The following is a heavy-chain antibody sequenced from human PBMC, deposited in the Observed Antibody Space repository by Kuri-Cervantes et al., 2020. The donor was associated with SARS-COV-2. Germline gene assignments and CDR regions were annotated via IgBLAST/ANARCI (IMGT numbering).Heavy chain of an antibody. CDR3: AKDLGAGWLRLGAGFDY. J-gene: IGHJ4*02. D-gene: IGHD5-12*01. V-gene: IGHV3-30*02. Sequence: GGSLRLSCAASGFTFSSYGMHWVRQAPGKGLEWVAFIRYDGSNKYYADSVKGRFTISRDNSKNTLYLQMNSLRAEDPAVYYCAKDLGAGWLRLGAGFDYWGQGTLVTVSS. CDR1: GFTFSSYG. CDR2: IRYDGSNK.